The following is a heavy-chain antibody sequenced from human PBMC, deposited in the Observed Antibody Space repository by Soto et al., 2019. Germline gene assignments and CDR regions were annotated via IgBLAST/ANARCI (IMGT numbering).Heavy chain of an antibody. CDR1: GYTFTSYG. V-gene: IGHV1-18*01. Sequence: GASVKVSCKASGYTFTSYGISWVRQAPGQGLEWMGWISAYNGNTNYAQKFQGRVTMTTDTSTSTAYMELRSLRSDDTAVYHCARDRWRDGYDYGPDFWGQGTLVTVSS. CDR3: ARDRWRDGYDYGPDF. J-gene: IGHJ4*02. D-gene: IGHD5-12*01. CDR2: ISAYNGNT.